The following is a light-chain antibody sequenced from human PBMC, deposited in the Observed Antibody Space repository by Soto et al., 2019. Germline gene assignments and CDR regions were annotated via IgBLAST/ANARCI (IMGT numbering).Light chain of an antibody. CDR2: DAS. CDR1: QGISNS. J-gene: IGKJ1*01. Sequence: DIQMTQSPSSLSASVGDRVTITCRASQGISNSLAWYQQEPGKVPKLLLYDASTLQSGVSSRFSGSGSGTDFTLTISSLQPEDVATYYCQKYDSAPEAFGQGTKVEI. V-gene: IGKV1-27*01. CDR3: QKYDSAPEA.